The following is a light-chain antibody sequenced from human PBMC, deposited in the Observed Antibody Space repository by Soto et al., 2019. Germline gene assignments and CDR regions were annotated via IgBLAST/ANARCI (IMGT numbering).Light chain of an antibody. CDR1: QSFSSSY. J-gene: IGKJ2*01. Sequence: EIVLTQSPGTLSLSPGERATLSCRASQSFSSSYLAWYQQKPGQAPRLLIHGASSWATGIPDRFSGRGSGTVFTLTIGRLEPEDFAVYFCLQYGSSSVTFGRGTKLEIK. V-gene: IGKV3-20*01. CDR3: LQYGSSSVT. CDR2: GAS.